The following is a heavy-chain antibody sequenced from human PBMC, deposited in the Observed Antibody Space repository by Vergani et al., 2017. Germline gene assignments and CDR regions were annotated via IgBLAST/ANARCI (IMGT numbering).Heavy chain of an antibody. Sequence: QVQLVQSGAEVKKPGSSVKVSCKASGGTFSSYAISWVRQAPGQGLEWMGGIIPIFGTANYAQKFQGRVTITADESTSTAYMELSSLRSEDTAVYYCARXAPNGASLSIGGNAFDIWGQGTMVTVSS. CDR3: ARXAPNGASLSIGGNAFDI. CDR2: IIPIFGTA. V-gene: IGHV1-69*01. J-gene: IGHJ3*02. D-gene: IGHD2-8*01. CDR1: GGTFSSYA.